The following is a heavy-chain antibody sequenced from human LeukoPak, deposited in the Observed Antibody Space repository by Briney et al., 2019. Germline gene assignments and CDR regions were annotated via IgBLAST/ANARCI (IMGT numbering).Heavy chain of an antibody. Sequence: GGSLRLSCTASGFTFGDYAMSWVRQAPGKGLEWVGFIRSKAYGGTTEYAASVKGRFTISRDDSKSIAYLKMNSLKTEDTAVYYCTRDYYGSGSYYRGPGLYYYYGMDVWGQGTTVTVSS. J-gene: IGHJ6*02. CDR1: GFTFGDYA. CDR2: IRSKAYGGTT. V-gene: IGHV3-49*04. D-gene: IGHD3-10*01. CDR3: TRDYYGSGSYYRGPGLYYYYGMDV.